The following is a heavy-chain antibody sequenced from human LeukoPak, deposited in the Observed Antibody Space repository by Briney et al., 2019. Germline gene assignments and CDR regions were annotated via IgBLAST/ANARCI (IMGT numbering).Heavy chain of an antibody. Sequence: GGSLRLSCVASGFTFSSYAMSWVRQAPGKGLEWVSTIAGSGATTYYADSVKGRFTISRDNSKNTLYLQMNSLRAEDTAVYYCAKLCSGGSCYKIIWGQGTLVTVSS. V-gene: IGHV3-23*01. CDR3: AKLCSGGSCYKII. D-gene: IGHD2-15*01. CDR1: GFTFSSYA. J-gene: IGHJ4*02. CDR2: IAGSGATT.